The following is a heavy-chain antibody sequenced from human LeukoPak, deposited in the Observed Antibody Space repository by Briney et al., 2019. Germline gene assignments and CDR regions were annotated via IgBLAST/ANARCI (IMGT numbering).Heavy chain of an antibody. CDR1: GFTFSSYA. V-gene: IGHV3-23*01. J-gene: IGHJ6*02. D-gene: IGHD2-8*02. Sequence: GGSLRLSCAASGFTFSSYAMSWARQAPGEGLEWVSAISGSGGSTYYADSVKGRFTISRDNSKNTLYLQMNSLRAEDTAVYYCAKVLVVYAINYYYGMDVWGQGTTVTVSS. CDR2: ISGSGGST. CDR3: AKVLVVYAINYYYGMDV.